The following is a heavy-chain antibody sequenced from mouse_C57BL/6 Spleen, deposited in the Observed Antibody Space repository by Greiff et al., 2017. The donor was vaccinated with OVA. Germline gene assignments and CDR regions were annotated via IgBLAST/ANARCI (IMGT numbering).Heavy chain of an antibody. J-gene: IGHJ4*01. V-gene: IGHV5-16*01. CDR3: ARVPGYGNKGDYAMDY. D-gene: IGHD2-1*01. CDR2: INYDGSST. CDR1: GFTFSDYY. Sequence: EVQVVESEGGLVQPGSSMTLSCTASGFTFSDYYMAWVRQVPEKGLEWVANINYDGSSTYYLDSLKSRFIISRDNATNILYLQMSSLQSEDTATYYGARVPGYGNKGDYAMDYWGQGTSVTVSS.